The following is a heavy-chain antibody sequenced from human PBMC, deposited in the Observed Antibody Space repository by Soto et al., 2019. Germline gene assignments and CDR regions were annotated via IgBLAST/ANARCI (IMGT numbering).Heavy chain of an antibody. CDR1: GGTFSSYA. CDR2: IIPIFGTA. V-gene: IGHV1-69*06. D-gene: IGHD3-3*01. CDR3: ARDQPPITITYYYGMDV. J-gene: IGHJ6*02. Sequence: SVKVSCKASGGTFSSYAISWVRQAPGQGLEWMGGIIPIFGTANYAQKFQGRVTITADKSTSTAYMELSSLRSEDTAVYYCARDQPPITITYYYGMDVWGQGTTVTVSS.